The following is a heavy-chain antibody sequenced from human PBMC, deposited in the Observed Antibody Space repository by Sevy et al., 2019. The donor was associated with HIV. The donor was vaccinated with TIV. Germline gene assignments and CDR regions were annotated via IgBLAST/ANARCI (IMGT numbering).Heavy chain of an antibody. V-gene: IGHV4-34*01. CDR1: GGSFSGYY. D-gene: IGHD1-26*01. Sequence: SETLSLTCAVYGGSFSGYYWSWIRQPPGKGLEWIGEINHSGSTNYNPSLKSRVTISVDTSKNQFSLKLSSVTAGDTAVYYCARAGGATSGAFDIWGQGTMVTVSS. J-gene: IGHJ3*02. CDR2: INHSGST. CDR3: ARAGGATSGAFDI.